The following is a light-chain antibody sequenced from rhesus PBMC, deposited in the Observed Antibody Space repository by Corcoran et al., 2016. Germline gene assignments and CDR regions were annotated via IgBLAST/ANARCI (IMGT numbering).Light chain of an antibody. CDR3: QQYYSDPYS. CDR2: GAS. Sequence: EIVMTQSPATLSLSPGERATLSCRASQSVSSSLAWYQQKPGQAPRLLIYGASSRAAGIPDTVSGSGSGTDFTLTISSREPEDFASYYWQQYYSDPYSFGQGTKVEIK. J-gene: IGKJ2*01. V-gene: IGKV3-24*01. CDR1: QSVSSS.